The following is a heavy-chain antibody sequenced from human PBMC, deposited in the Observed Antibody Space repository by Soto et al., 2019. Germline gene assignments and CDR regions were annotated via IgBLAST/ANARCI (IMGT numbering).Heavy chain of an antibody. D-gene: IGHD2-8*01. CDR2: IYPGDSDT. Sequence: GESLKISCKGSGYSFTSYWIGWVSKMHGKGLEWMGIIYPGDSDTRCSPSFQGQVTISADKSINTAYLQLSSVKASDTAMYYCARHHSTMAHDYWGQGTPVTVSS. CDR3: ARHHSTMAHDY. CDR1: GYSFTSYW. J-gene: IGHJ4*02. V-gene: IGHV5-51*01.